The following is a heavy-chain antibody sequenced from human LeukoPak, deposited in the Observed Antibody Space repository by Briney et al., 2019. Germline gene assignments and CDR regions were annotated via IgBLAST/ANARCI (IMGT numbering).Heavy chain of an antibody. J-gene: IGHJ4*02. CDR3: ARATFYYGSSGYYY. V-gene: IGHV3-21*01. D-gene: IGHD3-22*01. CDR2: ISGSSNYI. CDR1: GFTFSSYS. Sequence: GGSLGLSCAASGFTFSSYSMNWVRQAPGKGLEWVSSISGSSNYIYYADSVKGRFTISRDNAKNSLYLQMNSLRAEDTAVYYCARATFYYGSSGYYYWGQGTLVTVSS.